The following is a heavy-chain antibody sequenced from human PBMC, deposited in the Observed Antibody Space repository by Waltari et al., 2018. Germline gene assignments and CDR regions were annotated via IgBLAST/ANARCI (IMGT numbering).Heavy chain of an antibody. CDR2: ISAYNGNT. CDR3: ARGDGLYSSSWYYFDY. D-gene: IGHD6-13*01. Sequence: VQLVQSGAEVKKPGASVKVSCKASGYTFTSYGISWVRQAPGQGLEWMGWISAYNGNTNYAQKLQGRVTITADESTSTAYMELSSLRSEDTAVYYCARGDGLYSSSWYYFDYWGQGTLVTVSS. CDR1: GYTFTSYG. J-gene: IGHJ4*02. V-gene: IGHV1-18*01.